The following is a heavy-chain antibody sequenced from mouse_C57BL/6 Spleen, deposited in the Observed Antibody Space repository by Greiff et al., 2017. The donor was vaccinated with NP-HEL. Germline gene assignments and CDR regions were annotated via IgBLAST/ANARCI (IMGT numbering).Heavy chain of an antibody. CDR2: IIPGSGST. Sequence: VKLMESGAELMKPGASVKLSCKATGYTFTGYWIEWVKQRPGHGLEWIGEIIPGSGSTNYNEKFKGKATFTAATSSNTAYMQLSSLTTEDSAIYYSARYGFYWYFGVWGTGTTVTVSS. CDR3: ARYGFYWYFGV. D-gene: IGHD1-1*01. CDR1: GYTFTGYW. V-gene: IGHV1-9*01. J-gene: IGHJ1*03.